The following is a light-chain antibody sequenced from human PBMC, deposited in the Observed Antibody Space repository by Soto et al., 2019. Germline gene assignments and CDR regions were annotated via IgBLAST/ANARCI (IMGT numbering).Light chain of an antibody. CDR2: AAS. V-gene: IGKV1-9*01. J-gene: IGKJ5*01. Sequence: DIQLTQSPSFLSASVGDRVTITCRASQGISSYLAWYQQKPGKAPKLLIYAASTWQSGVPSRFSGSGSVTELPLTISSLQPEDFATYYCQHLDSYSTVGQGTRLEIK. CDR1: QGISSY. CDR3: QHLDSYST.